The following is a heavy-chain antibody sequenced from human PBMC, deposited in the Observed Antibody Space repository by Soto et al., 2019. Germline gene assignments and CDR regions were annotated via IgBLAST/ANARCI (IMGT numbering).Heavy chain of an antibody. CDR1: GGSISGYY. CDR2: IYASGNT. J-gene: IGHJ3*01. Sequence: QVQLQESGPGLVKPSETLSLICTVSGGSISGYYWSWIRQPAGKRLEWIGRIYASGNTNKNPSLKSRVTMSVDTSKNKCSLRLNSVTAADTAVYYCARVGRTRATVTTDAFDVWGQGTKVTVSS. CDR3: ARVGRTRATVTTDAFDV. D-gene: IGHD4-17*01. V-gene: IGHV4-4*07.